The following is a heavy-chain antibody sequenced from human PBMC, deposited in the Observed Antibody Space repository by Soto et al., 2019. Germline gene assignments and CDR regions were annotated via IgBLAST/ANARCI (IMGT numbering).Heavy chain of an antibody. D-gene: IGHD5-18*01. V-gene: IGHV3-53*01. CDR2: IYSGGST. Sequence: GGSLRLSCAASGFTVSSNYMSWVRQAPGKGLEWVSVIYSGGSTDYADSVKGRFTISRDNSKNTLYLQMNSLRAEDTAVYYCARDGYSYGYTLVYWGQGTLVTVSS. CDR3: ARDGYSYGYTLVY. CDR1: GFTVSSNY. J-gene: IGHJ4*02.